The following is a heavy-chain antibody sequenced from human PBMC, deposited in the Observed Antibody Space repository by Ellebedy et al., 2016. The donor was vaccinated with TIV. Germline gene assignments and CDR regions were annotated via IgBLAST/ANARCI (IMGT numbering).Heavy chain of an antibody. CDR3: ARDLAAVAAGFDC. D-gene: IGHD6-19*01. CDR2: ISYDGSNK. CDR1: GFTFSSYA. Sequence: GESLKISCAASGFTFSSYAMHWVRQAPGKGLEWVAVISYDGSNKYYADSVKGRFTISRDNSKNTVYLQMNSLRAEDTAIYYCARDLAAVAAGFDCWGQGTLVTVSS. V-gene: IGHV3-30-3*01. J-gene: IGHJ4*02.